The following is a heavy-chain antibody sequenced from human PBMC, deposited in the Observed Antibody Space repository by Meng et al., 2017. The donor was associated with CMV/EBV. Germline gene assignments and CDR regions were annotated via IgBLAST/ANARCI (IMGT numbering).Heavy chain of an antibody. CDR1: GFTFSSYA. D-gene: IGHD3-22*01. CDR2: ISYDGSNK. Sequence: GGSLRLSCAASGFTFSSYAMHWVRQAPGKGLEWVAVISYDGSNKYYADSVKGRFTISRDNSKNTLYLQMNSLRAEDTAVHYCASPVVDYDDSRCFTTPLDYWGQGTLVTVSS. V-gene: IGHV3-30-3*01. J-gene: IGHJ4*02. CDR3: ASPVVDYDDSRCFTTPLDY.